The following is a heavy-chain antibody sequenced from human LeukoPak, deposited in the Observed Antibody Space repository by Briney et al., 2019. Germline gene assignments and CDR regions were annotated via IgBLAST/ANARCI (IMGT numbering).Heavy chain of an antibody. CDR3: TKGRRGSPLSDAAFDI. CDR2: ISGSDDST. V-gene: IGHV3-23*01. Sequence: GGSLSLSCAASGFTFSSYAMSWVRQAPGKGLEWVSSISGSDDSTHYADSVKGRFTLSRDDSKNTLYLQKNSLRSDDTAVYYCTKGRRGSPLSDAAFDIWGQGTMVTVSS. J-gene: IGHJ3*02. CDR1: GFTFSSYA. D-gene: IGHD1-26*01.